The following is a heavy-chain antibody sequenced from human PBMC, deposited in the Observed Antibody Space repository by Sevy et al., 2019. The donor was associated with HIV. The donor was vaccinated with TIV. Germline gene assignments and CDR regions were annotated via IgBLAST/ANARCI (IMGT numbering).Heavy chain of an antibody. CDR2: ISYDGSNK. J-gene: IGHJ4*02. V-gene: IGHV3-30-3*01. CDR1: GFTFSSYA. Sequence: GGSLRLSCAASGFTFSSYAMHWVRQAPGKGLEWVAVISYDGSNKYYADSVKGRFTISRDNSKNTLYLQMNSLRAEDTAVYYCARGGYYGSSGYSTASHWGQGTLVTVSS. CDR3: ARGGYYGSSGYSTASH. D-gene: IGHD3-22*01.